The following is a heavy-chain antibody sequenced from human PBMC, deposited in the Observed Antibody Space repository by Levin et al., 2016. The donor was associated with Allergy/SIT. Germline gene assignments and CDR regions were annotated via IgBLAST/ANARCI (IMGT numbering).Heavy chain of an antibody. Sequence: SETLSLTCTVSGGSISSGGYYWSWIRQHPGKGLEWIGYIYYSGSTYYNPSLKSRVTISVDTSKNQFSLKLSSVTAADTAVYYCARGRLRSHYYYYYMDVWGKGTTVTVSS. CDR3: ARGRLRSHYYYYYMDV. D-gene: IGHD5-12*01. J-gene: IGHJ6*03. V-gene: IGHV4-31*03. CDR1: GGSISSGGYY. CDR2: IYYSGST.